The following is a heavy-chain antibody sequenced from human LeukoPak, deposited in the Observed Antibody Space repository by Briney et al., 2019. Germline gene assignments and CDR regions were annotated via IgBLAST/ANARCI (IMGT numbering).Heavy chain of an antibody. CDR1: GGSFSGYY. CDR3: ARDAGNWNEDYMDV. Sequence: SENLSLTCAVYGGSFSGYYWSWIRQPPGKGLEWIGEINHSGSTNYNPSLKSRVTISVDTSKNQFSLQLNSVTPEDTAVYYCARDAGNWNEDYMDVWGKGTTVTVSS. V-gene: IGHV4-34*01. J-gene: IGHJ6*03. D-gene: IGHD1-1*01. CDR2: INHSGST.